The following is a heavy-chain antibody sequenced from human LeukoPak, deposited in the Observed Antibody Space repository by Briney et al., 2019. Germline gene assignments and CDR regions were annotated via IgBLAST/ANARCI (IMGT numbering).Heavy chain of an antibody. D-gene: IGHD2-2*01. CDR1: GGSISSGSYY. V-gene: IGHV4-61*02. CDR2: IYTSGST. J-gene: IGHJ6*03. CDR3: ARGRRCSSTSCYAYYYYYYMDV. Sequence: KTSQTLSLTCTVSGGSISSGSYYWSWIRQPAGKGLEWIGRIYTSGSTNYNPSLKSRVTISVDTSKNQFSLKLSSMTAADTAVYYCARGRRCSSTSCYAYYYYYYMDVWGKGTTVTVSS.